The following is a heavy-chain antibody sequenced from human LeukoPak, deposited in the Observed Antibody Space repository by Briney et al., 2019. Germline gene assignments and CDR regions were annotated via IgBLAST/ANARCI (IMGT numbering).Heavy chain of an antibody. J-gene: IGHJ4*02. CDR2: ISSSGGST. CDR3: ARVKAYDFWSGPPYPADY. CDR1: GFTFGTYA. D-gene: IGHD3-3*01. V-gene: IGHV3-23*01. Sequence: GGSLRLSCAASGFTFGTYAMSWVRQAPGKGLEWVSPISSSGGSTYYADSVKGRFTVSRDSAKNSLYLQMNSLRAEDTAVYYCARVKAYDFWSGPPYPADYWGQGTLVTVSS.